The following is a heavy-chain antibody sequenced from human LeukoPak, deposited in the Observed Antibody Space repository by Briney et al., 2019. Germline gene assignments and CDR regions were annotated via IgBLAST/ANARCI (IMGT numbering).Heavy chain of an antibody. CDR2: INAGNGNT. D-gene: IGHD3-9*01. CDR3: ARKYYDILTGYSHLDY. CDR1: GYTFTSYA. Sequence: GASVKVSFKASGYTFTSYAMHWVRQAPGQRLEWMGWINAGNGNTKYSQKFQGRVTITRNTSASTAYMELSSLRSEDTAVYYCARKYYDILTGYSHLDYWGQGTLVTVSS. J-gene: IGHJ4*02. V-gene: IGHV1-3*01.